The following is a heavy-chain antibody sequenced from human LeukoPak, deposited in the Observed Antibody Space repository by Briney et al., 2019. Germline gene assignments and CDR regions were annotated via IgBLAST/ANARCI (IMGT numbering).Heavy chain of an antibody. CDR3: ARGVDLWFGEFYYFDY. Sequence: SQTLSLTCTVSGGSISNGGYYWSWIRQHPGKGMEWIGYIYYSGSTYYNPSLKSRVTISVDTSKNQFSLKLSSVTAADTAVYYCARGVDLWFGEFYYFDYWGQGALVTVSS. CDR2: IYYSGST. J-gene: IGHJ4*02. CDR1: GGSISNGGYY. D-gene: IGHD3-10*01. V-gene: IGHV4-31*03.